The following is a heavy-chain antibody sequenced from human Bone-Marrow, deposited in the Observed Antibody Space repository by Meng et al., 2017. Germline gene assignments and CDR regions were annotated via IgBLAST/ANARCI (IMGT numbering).Heavy chain of an antibody. J-gene: IGHJ4*02. CDR3: ARGANVGY. V-gene: IGHV3-73*01. CDR2: IGTKPKSYAA. Sequence: GESLKISCAVSGVSFSDSDIHWVRQASGKGLEWVGRIGTKPKSYAAAYAASVKGRFTISRDNAKNSLYLQMNSLRAEDTAVYYCARGANVGYWGQGTLVTVSS. CDR1: GVSFSDSD. D-gene: IGHD4/OR15-4a*01.